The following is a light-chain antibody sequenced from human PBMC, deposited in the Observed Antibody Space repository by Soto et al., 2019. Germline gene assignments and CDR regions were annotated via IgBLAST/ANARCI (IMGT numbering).Light chain of an antibody. CDR1: QSVSSSY. Sequence: EFVLTQSPGTLSLSPGERATLSCRASQSVSSSYLAWYQQKPGQAPRLLIYGASSSATGIPDRFSGSGSGTDFTLTISRLEPEDFAVYYCQQYCSSPFTFGPGTKLDIK. CDR3: QQYCSSPFT. CDR2: GAS. V-gene: IGKV3-20*01. J-gene: IGKJ3*01.